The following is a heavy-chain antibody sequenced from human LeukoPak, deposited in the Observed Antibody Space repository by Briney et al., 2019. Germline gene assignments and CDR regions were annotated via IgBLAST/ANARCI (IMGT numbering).Heavy chain of an antibody. Sequence: GGSLRHSCAASGFSFSNYWMSWVRQAPGKGLEWVANIKQDGSEKYYVDSVKGRFTISRDNAKNSLYLQMNSLRAEDTAVYYCARDLSSGWYGLWGQGTLVTVSS. CDR1: GFSFSNYW. J-gene: IGHJ4*02. V-gene: IGHV3-7*01. CDR2: IKQDGSEK. D-gene: IGHD6-19*01. CDR3: ARDLSSGWYGL.